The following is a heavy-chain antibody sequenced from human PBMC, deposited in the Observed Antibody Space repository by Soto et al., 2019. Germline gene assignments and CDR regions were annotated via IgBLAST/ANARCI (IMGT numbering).Heavy chain of an antibody. J-gene: IGHJ1*01. CDR3: ANEGGDCSSTSCTQYFQH. CDR1: GFTFSSYA. D-gene: IGHD2-2*01. CDR2: ISGSGGST. Sequence: GGSLRLSCAASGFTFSSYAMSWVRQAPVKGLEWVSAISGSGGSTYYADSVKGRFTISRDNSKNTLYLQMNSLRAEDTAVYYCANEGGDCSSTSCTQYFQHWGQGTLVTSPQ. V-gene: IGHV3-23*01.